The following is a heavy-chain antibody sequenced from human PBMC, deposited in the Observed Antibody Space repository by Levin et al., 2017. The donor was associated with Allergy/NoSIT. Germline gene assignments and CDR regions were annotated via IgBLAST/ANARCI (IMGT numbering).Heavy chain of an antibody. Sequence: PGESLKISCAASGFTFSNAWMSWVRQAPGKGLEWVGRIKSKTDGGTTDYAAPVKGRFTISRDDSKNTLYLQMNSLKTEDTAVYYCTTEGPYYDILTGYPYYYYYYYMDVWGKGTTVTVSS. D-gene: IGHD3-9*01. V-gene: IGHV3-15*01. CDR2: IKSKTDGGTT. CDR1: GFTFSNAW. J-gene: IGHJ6*03. CDR3: TTEGPYYDILTGYPYYYYYYYMDV.